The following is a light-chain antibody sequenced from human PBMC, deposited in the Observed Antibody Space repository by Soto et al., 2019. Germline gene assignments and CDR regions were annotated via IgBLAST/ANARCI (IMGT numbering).Light chain of an antibody. CDR1: QSVSSN. V-gene: IGKV3-20*01. J-gene: IGKJ5*01. Sequence: EKVMTQSPATLSVSPGERATLSCRASQSVSSNLAWYQQKPGQAPRLLIYGASSRATGIPDRFSGSGSGTDFTLTISRLEPEDFAVYYCQQYGSSPITFGQGTRLEI. CDR3: QQYGSSPIT. CDR2: GAS.